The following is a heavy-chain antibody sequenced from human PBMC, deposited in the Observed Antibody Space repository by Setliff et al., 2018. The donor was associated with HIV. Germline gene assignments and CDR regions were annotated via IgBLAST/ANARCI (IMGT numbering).Heavy chain of an antibody. D-gene: IGHD3-9*01. V-gene: IGHV4-59*01. CDR3: ARGGAFDWLFLDV. J-gene: IGHJ6*04. Sequence: PPGKGLEWIGYIYYSGTTYYNPSLKSRVTISVDTSKNQFSLKLSSVTAADTAVYYCARGGAFDWLFLDVWGKGTTVTVSS. CDR2: IYYSGTT.